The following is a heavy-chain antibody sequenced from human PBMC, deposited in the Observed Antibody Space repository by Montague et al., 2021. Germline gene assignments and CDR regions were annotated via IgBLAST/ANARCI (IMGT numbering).Heavy chain of an antibody. Sequence: SLRLSCAVSGYDFRRYDTYWVRQAPGKGLESVSGISSTGGATYYADSVKGRFTISRDNSKDTLSLQMNSLRVEDTAIYYCVKSAVVVTFYSWIDTWGQGTLVTVSS. D-gene: IGHD3-22*01. V-gene: IGHV3-23*01. CDR2: ISSTGGAT. CDR3: VKSAVVVTFYSWIDT. J-gene: IGHJ5*02. CDR1: GYDFRRYD.